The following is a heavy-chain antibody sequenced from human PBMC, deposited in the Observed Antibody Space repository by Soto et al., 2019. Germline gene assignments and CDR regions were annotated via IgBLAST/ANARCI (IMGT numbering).Heavy chain of an antibody. V-gene: IGHV4-39*01. CDR2: IYYSGST. Sequence: SETLSLTCAVSAGSISTSSYYWGCIRQPPGKGLEWIGTIYYSGSTYYSPSLKSRVTISVDTSKNQFSLKLSSVTAADTAVYYCWLTVVVAAALFDYWGQGTLVIVS. CDR3: WLTVVVAAALFDY. J-gene: IGHJ4*02. CDR1: AGSISTSSYY. D-gene: IGHD2-15*01.